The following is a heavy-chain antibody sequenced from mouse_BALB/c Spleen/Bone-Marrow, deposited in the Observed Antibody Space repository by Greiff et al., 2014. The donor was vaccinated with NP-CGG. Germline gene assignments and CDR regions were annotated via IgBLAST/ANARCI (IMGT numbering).Heavy chain of an antibody. V-gene: IGHV1-4*02. CDR2: INPSSGYT. CDR3: AREARTGAWFTY. Sequence: VKLVESGAELARPGASVKMSCKASGYTFTSYTIQWVKQRPGQGLEWIGYINPSSGYTDYNQKFKDKTTLTADKSSNTAYMPLTSLTSEDSAVYSCAREARTGAWFTYWGQGTLVTVSA. D-gene: IGHD4-1*01. J-gene: IGHJ3*01. CDR1: GYTFTSYT.